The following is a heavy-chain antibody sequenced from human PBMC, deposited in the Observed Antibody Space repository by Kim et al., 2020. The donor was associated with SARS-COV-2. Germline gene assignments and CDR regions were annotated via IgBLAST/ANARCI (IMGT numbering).Heavy chain of an antibody. CDR3: ARAGNAFDV. J-gene: IGHJ3*01. V-gene: IGHV3-33*01. Sequence: GGSLRLSCAASGFTFSSYGMHWVRQAPGKGLEWVAVIWYDGSNKYYGDSVKGRFTISRDNSKNTLYLQMNSLRVEETAVYYCARAGNAFDVWGQGTMVTV. CDR2: IWYDGSNK. CDR1: GFTFSSYG.